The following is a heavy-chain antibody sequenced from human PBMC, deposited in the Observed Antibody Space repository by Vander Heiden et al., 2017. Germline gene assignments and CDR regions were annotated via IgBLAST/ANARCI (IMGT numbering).Heavy chain of an antibody. Sequence: HLQLQESGPGLVKPPATLSLTCTGSGCSTSSTGYYWGCVRQPPGKGLEWIRSIYYSGGTYYTPSLKRRVTMSVDTSKNQFSLNLSSVTAEDTAVYYCARQGGAISYLDVWGQGTTVTVSS. CDR2: IYYSGGT. V-gene: IGHV4-39*01. CDR3: ARQGGAISYLDV. J-gene: IGHJ6*02. D-gene: IGHD3-3*01. CDR1: GCSTSSTGYY.